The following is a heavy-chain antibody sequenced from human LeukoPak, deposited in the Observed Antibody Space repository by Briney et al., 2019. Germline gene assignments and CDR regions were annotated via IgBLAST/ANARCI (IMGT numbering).Heavy chain of an antibody. V-gene: IGHV4-39*07. D-gene: IGHD3-10*01. CDR2: IYYSGST. J-gene: IGHJ5*02. CDR1: GGSISSSSYY. CDR3: ARDRGFGDPNWFDP. Sequence: SETLSLTCTVSGGSISSSSYYWGWIRQPPGKGLEWIGSIYYSGSTYYNPSLKSRVTISVDTSKNQFSLKLSSVTAADTAVYYCARDRGFGDPNWFDPWGQGTLVTVSS.